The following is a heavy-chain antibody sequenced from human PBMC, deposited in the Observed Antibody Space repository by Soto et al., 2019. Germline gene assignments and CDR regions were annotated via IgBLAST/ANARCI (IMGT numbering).Heavy chain of an antibody. J-gene: IGHJ4*02. D-gene: IGHD3-16*01. CDR2: ISATGVGT. CDR1: GFKFSNYA. Sequence: GGSLRLSCAASGFKFSNYAMSWVRQAPGKGLEWVSLISATGVGTYYADSVKGRFTISRDNSHNTLYLQVHSLTAEDTAVYYCAKDRRAGGNSAFYFDLWGQGAKITVSS. CDR3: AKDRRAGGNSAFYFDL. V-gene: IGHV3-23*01.